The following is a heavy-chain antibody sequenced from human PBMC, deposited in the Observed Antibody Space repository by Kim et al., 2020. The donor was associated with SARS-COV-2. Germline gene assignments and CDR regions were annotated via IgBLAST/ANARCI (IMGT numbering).Heavy chain of an antibody. Sequence: SYIYYADSVKGRFTISRDNAKNSLYLQMNSLRAEDTAVYYCARGAAAGGDWGQGTLVTVSS. D-gene: IGHD6-13*01. CDR2: SYI. V-gene: IGHV3-21*01. J-gene: IGHJ4*02. CDR3: ARGAAAGGD.